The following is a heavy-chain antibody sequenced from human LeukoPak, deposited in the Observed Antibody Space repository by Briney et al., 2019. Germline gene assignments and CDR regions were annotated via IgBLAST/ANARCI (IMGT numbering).Heavy chain of an antibody. J-gene: IGHJ3*02. D-gene: IGHD3-22*01. V-gene: IGHV3-21*01. CDR2: ISSSSSYI. CDR3: ARDIGYYYDSRDHDAFDI. CDR1: GFTFSSYS. Sequence: GGSLRLSCAASGFTFSSYSMNWVRQAPGKGLEWVSSISSSSSYIYYADSVKGRFTISRDSAKNSLYLQMNSLRAEDTAVYYCARDIGYYYDSRDHDAFDIWGQGTMVTVSS.